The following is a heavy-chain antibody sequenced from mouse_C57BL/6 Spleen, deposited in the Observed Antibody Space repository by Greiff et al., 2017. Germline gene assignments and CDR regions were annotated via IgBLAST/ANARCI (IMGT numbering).Heavy chain of an antibody. V-gene: IGHV1-5*01. D-gene: IGHD1-1*01. CDR1: GYTFTSYW. CDR2: IYPGNSDT. CDR3: TRTGYYGGAMDY. J-gene: IGHJ4*01. Sequence: VQLQQSGTVLARPGASVKMSCKTSGYTFTSYWMHWVKQRPGQGLEWIGAIYPGNSDTSYNQKFKGKAKLTAVTSASTAYMELSSLTNEDSAVYYCTRTGYYGGAMDYWGQGTSVTVSS.